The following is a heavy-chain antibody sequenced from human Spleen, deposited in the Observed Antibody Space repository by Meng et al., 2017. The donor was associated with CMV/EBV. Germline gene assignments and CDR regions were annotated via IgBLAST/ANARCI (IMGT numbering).Heavy chain of an antibody. CDR1: GFTFSNYW. V-gene: IGHV3-74*01. Sequence: GESLKISCAASGFTFSNYWMHWVRQAPGKGLVWVSRVNSDGTSTSYADSVKGRFSISRDNAKNTLYLQMNSLRVEDTAVYYCARIPLYDFWSGYHYGMDVWGQGTTVTVSS. D-gene: IGHD3-3*01. CDR2: VNSDGTST. J-gene: IGHJ6*02. CDR3: ARIPLYDFWSGYHYGMDV.